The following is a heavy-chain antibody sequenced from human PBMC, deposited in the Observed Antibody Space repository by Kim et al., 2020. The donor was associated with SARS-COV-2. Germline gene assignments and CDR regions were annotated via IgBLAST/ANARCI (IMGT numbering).Heavy chain of an antibody. D-gene: IGHD6-13*01. Sequence: SETLSLTCAVYGGSFSGYYWSWIRQPPGKGLEWIGEINHSGSTNYNPSLKSRVTISVDTSKNQFSLKLSSVTAADTAVYYCARIPTYSSSWYGMDVWGQGTTVPVSS. CDR2: INHSGST. CDR3: ARIPTYSSSWYGMDV. J-gene: IGHJ6*02. CDR1: GGSFSGYY. V-gene: IGHV4-34*01.